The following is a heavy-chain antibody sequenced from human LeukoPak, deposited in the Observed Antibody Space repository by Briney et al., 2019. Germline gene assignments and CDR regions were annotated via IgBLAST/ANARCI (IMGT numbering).Heavy chain of an antibody. CDR1: GFTFSSNW. CDR3: VRDLGGRSGH. CDR2: SNEDGSTT. V-gene: IGHV3-74*01. D-gene: IGHD1-26*01. J-gene: IGHJ4*02. Sequence: RGVSLRLSCAASGFTFSSNWMHWVRQAPGKGLVWVSRSNEDGSTTNYADSVKGRFTISRDNAKNTLYLQMNSLTAEDTAVYYCVRDLGGRSGHWGQGTLVTVSS.